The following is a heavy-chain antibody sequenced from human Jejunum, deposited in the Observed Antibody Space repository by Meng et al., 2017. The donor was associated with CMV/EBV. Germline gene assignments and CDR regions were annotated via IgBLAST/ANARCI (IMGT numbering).Heavy chain of an antibody. CDR3: ARVLLGYGGNPAF. Sequence: KACGYTFTTCGLSWVRQAPGQGLEWMGWISAYNGNTNYAQKFQGRVTMTTDTSTTTAYMELRNLKSDDTAVYYCARVLLGYGGNPAFWGQGTLVTVSS. CDR1: GYTFTTCG. D-gene: IGHD4-23*01. V-gene: IGHV1-18*01. J-gene: IGHJ4*02. CDR2: ISAYNGNT.